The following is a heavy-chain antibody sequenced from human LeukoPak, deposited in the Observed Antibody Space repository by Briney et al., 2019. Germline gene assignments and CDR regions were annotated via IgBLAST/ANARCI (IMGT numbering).Heavy chain of an antibody. Sequence: GASVSVSCKASGYTFTIYAMRWVREAPGQRLEWMGWINAGNGNTKYSQKFQSRVTITRDTSASTAYMELSSLRSEDTAVYYCARAWGSDYSSEREFDYWGQGTLVTVSS. D-gene: IGHD6-19*01. CDR3: ARAWGSDYSSEREFDY. CDR2: INAGNGNT. V-gene: IGHV1-3*01. CDR1: GYTFTIYA. J-gene: IGHJ4*02.